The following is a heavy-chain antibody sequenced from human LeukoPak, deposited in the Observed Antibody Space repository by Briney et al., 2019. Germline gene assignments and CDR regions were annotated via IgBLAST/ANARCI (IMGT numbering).Heavy chain of an antibody. CDR2: IYYSGST. J-gene: IGHJ4*02. V-gene: IGHV4-59*01. CDR1: GGSISSYY. D-gene: IGHD3-10*01. CDR3: ARDLRLYYGSGSAFDY. Sequence: SETLSLTCPVSGGSISSYYWSWIRQPPGKGLEWIGYIYYSGSTNYNPSLKSRVTISVDTSKNQFSLKLSSVTAADTAVYYCARDLRLYYGSGSAFDYWGQGTLVTVSS.